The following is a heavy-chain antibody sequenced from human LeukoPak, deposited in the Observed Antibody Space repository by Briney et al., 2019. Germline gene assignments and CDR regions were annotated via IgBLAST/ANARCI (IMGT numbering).Heavy chain of an antibody. CDR3: ARVLSGCETTRCELDY. Sequence: GGSLRLSCAASGFTFSTYAITWVRQGPGKGLEWVSSISSSSTYIYYADSVKGRVTISRDNAKNSLYRQMNSLRAEDTAVYYCARVLSGCETTRCELDYWGQGTLVTVSS. V-gene: IGHV3-21*01. D-gene: IGHD1-26*01. CDR2: ISSSSTYI. J-gene: IGHJ4*02. CDR1: GFTFSTYA.